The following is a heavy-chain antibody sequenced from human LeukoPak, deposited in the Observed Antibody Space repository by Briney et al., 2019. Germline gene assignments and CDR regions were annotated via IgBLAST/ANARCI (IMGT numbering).Heavy chain of an antibody. CDR3: ARQFFWSGYSHAFDI. CDR2: VYYSGST. J-gene: IGHJ3*02. CDR1: GGSISSYY. Sequence: SETLSLTCTVSGGSISSYYWSWIRQPPGKGLEWIGTVYYSGSTYYNPSLKSRVTISVDTSKNQFSLKLSSVTAADTAVYYCARQFFWSGYSHAFDIWGQGTMVTVSS. V-gene: IGHV4-59*04. D-gene: IGHD3-3*01.